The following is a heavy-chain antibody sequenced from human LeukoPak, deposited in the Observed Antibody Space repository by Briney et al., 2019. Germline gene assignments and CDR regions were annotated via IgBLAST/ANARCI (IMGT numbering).Heavy chain of an antibody. CDR2: IKSKTDGGTT. V-gene: IGHV3-15*01. Sequence: PGGSLRLSCAASGFTFSNAWMSWVRQAPGKGLEWVGRIKSKTDGGTTDYAAPVKGRFTISRDDSKNTLYLQMNSQKTEDTAVYYCTTPAGAANWFDPWGQGTLVTVSS. CDR3: TTPAGAANWFDP. D-gene: IGHD1-26*01. J-gene: IGHJ5*02. CDR1: GFTFSNAW.